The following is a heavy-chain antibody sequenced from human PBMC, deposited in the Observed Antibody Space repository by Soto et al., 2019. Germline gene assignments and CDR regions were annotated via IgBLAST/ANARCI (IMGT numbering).Heavy chain of an antibody. V-gene: IGHV4-59*01. CDR3: ARSIAYYDFWSGFGFDP. D-gene: IGHD3-3*01. Sequence: PSETLSLTCTVSGGSISSYYWSWIRQPPGKGLEWIGYIYYSGSTNYNPSLKSRVTISVDTSKNQFSLKLSSVTAADTAVYYCARSIAYYDFWSGFGFDPWGQGTLVTAPQ. CDR1: GGSISSYY. J-gene: IGHJ5*02. CDR2: IYYSGST.